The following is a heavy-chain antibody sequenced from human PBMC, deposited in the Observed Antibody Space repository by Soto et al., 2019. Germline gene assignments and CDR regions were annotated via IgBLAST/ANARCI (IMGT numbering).Heavy chain of an antibody. Sequence: EVQLLESGGGLVQPGGSLRLSCVGSGFTFSDHGMSWVRQAPGKGLEWVSAISGSVCSTFYADSVKGRFTISRDNSKNTLYLQMNSLRDEDTAVYYCAKDRTIAARNYDEWGQGVLVTVSS. CDR2: ISGSVCST. V-gene: IGHV3-23*01. D-gene: IGHD6-6*01. CDR3: AKDRTIAARNYDE. CDR1: GFTFSDHG. J-gene: IGHJ4*02.